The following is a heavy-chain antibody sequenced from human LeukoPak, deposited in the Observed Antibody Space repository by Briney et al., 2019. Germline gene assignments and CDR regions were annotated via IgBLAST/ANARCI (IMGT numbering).Heavy chain of an antibody. CDR2: IDKSATYI. Sequence: GGSLRLSCAASGFTFSRYSMTWVRQAPGKGLEWVSSIDKSATYIYYADSLKGRFTMSRDNAKNSLYLQMNSLRAEDTAVYYCARDGYNTRDWGQGTLVTVSS. D-gene: IGHD5-24*01. V-gene: IGHV3-21*04. J-gene: IGHJ4*02. CDR1: GFTFSRYS. CDR3: ARDGYNTRD.